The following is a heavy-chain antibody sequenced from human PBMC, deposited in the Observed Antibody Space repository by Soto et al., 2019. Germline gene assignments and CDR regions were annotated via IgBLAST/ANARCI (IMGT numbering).Heavy chain of an antibody. J-gene: IGHJ6*03. Sequence: QITLKESGPTLVKPTQTLTLTCTFSGFSLSTSGVGVGWIRQPPGKALEWLALIYWDDDKRYSPSLKSRLTITKDTSKNQVVLTMTNMDPVDTATYYCARHNSVDTIGDYYYYYMDVWGKGTTVTVSS. V-gene: IGHV2-5*02. CDR3: ARHNSVDTIGDYYYYYMDV. CDR2: IYWDDDK. CDR1: GFSLSTSGVG. D-gene: IGHD5-12*01.